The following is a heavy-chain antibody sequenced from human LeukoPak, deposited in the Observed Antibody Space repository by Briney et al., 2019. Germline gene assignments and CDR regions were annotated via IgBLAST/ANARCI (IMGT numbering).Heavy chain of an antibody. CDR1: GGSISSYY. CDR3: ARVGVLRGAFDI. V-gene: IGHV4-59*01. J-gene: IGHJ3*02. Sequence: SETLSLTCTVSGGSISSYYWSWIRQPPGKELEWIGYIYYSGSTNYNPSLKSRVTISVDTSKNQFSLKLSSVTAADTAVYYCARVGVLRGAFDIWGQGTMVTVSS. D-gene: IGHD2/OR15-2a*01. CDR2: IYYSGST.